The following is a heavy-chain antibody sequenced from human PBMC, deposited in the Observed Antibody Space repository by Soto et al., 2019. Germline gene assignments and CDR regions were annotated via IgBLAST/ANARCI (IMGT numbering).Heavy chain of an antibody. CDR3: ARPNRPGYSSSWYLDY. CDR2: INPNSGGT. D-gene: IGHD6-13*01. CDR1: GYTFTGYY. Sequence: QVQLVQSGAEVKKPGASVKVSCKASGYTFTGYYMHWVRQAPGQGLEWMGWINPNSGGTNYAQKCQGWVTMTRDTSISTAYMELSRLRSDDTAVYYCARPNRPGYSSSWYLDYWGQGTLVTVSS. J-gene: IGHJ4*02. V-gene: IGHV1-2*04.